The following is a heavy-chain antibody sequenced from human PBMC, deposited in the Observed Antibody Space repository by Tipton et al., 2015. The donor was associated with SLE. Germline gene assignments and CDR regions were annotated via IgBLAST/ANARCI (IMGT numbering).Heavy chain of an antibody. Sequence: QLVQSVAEVKKPGEFLKISCMGSGYSFRTHWIGWVRQMPGKGLEWMGIIYPGDSDTRYNPSFKGQVTISVDKSISTAYLQWSSLKASDTAMYYCARHSPLTGTGTYYFDYWAQGTLVTVSS. D-gene: IGHD1-20*01. CDR1: GYSFRTHW. J-gene: IGHJ4*02. CDR3: ARHSPLTGTGTYYFDY. V-gene: IGHV5-51*01. CDR2: IYPGDSDT.